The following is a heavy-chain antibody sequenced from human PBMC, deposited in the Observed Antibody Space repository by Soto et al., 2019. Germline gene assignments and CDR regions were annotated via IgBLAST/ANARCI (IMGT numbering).Heavy chain of an antibody. CDR3: ARTPETRDWLDP. J-gene: IGHJ5*02. V-gene: IGHV4-59*01. D-gene: IGHD1-7*01. Sequence: PXETLSLTCSVSGASFSSYYWSWVRQPPGKGLEWIGYIYYIGAYNYNPSLKSRVTISVDTSKNQFSLKLTSVTAADTGVYYCARTPETRDWLDPWGQGTLVTVS. CDR1: GASFSSYY. CDR2: IYYIGAY.